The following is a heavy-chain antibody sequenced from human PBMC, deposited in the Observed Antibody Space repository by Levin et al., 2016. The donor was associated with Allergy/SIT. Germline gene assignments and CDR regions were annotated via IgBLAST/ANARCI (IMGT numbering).Heavy chain of an antibody. CDR2: VDHSGRT. CDR1: GGSFSSFY. V-gene: IGHV4-34*01. D-gene: IGHD3-3*01. CDR3: ARGGPSLDYYYVSWNTYYGAFDI. J-gene: IGHJ3*02. Sequence: SETLSLTCAAYGGSFSSFYWSWIRHFPGMGLEWIGEVDHSGRTNYSPSLKSRVTISRDTSKNQFSLELSSVTAADTAMYYCARGGPSLDYYYVSWNTYYGAFDIWGQGTMVTVSS.